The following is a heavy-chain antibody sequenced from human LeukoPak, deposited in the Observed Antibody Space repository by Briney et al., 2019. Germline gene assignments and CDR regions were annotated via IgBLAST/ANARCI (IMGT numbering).Heavy chain of an antibody. D-gene: IGHD3-22*01. CDR2: IYYSGST. Sequence: SETLSLTCTVSGGFISSYYWSWIRQPPGKGLEWIGYIYYSGSTNYNPSLKSRVTISVDTSKNQSSLKLSSVTAADTAVYYCARRLYYYDSSGEANWFDPWGQGTLVTVSS. CDR3: ARRLYYYDSSGEANWFDP. J-gene: IGHJ5*02. V-gene: IGHV4-59*08. CDR1: GGFISSYY.